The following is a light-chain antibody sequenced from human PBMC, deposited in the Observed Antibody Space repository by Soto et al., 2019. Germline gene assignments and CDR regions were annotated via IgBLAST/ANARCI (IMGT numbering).Light chain of an antibody. V-gene: IGLV2-11*01. CDR2: DVT. CDR1: SSDVGTYTY. Sequence: QSALTQPRSVSGSPGQSVTISCTGTSSDVGTYTYVSWYQQHPGKAPKLIVYDVTKRPSGVPDRFSGSKSGNTASLTISGLQAEDEADYFCCSYAGSYTRVFGGGTQLTVL. J-gene: IGLJ3*02. CDR3: CSYAGSYTRV.